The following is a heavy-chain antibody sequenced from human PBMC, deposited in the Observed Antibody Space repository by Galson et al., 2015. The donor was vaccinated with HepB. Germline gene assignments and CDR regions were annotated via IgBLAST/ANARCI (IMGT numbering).Heavy chain of an antibody. CDR2: INAGNGNT. Sequence: SVKVSCKASGYTFTSYAMHWVRQAPGQRLEWMGWINAGNGNTKYSQKFQGRVTITRDTSASTAYMELSSLRSEDTAVYCCARDADRWNCYDSSGGAFDIWGQGTMVTVSS. CDR3: ARDADRWNCYDSSGGAFDI. V-gene: IGHV1-3*01. CDR1: GYTFTSYA. D-gene: IGHD3-22*01. J-gene: IGHJ3*02.